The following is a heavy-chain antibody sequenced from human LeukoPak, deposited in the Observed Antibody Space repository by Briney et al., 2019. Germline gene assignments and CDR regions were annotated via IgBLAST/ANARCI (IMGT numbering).Heavy chain of an antibody. CDR3: ARVTTGIVGATTYYYYYYMDV. CDR1: GFTFSSYW. V-gene: IGHV3-7*01. D-gene: IGHD1-26*01. Sequence: GGSLRLSCAASGFTFSSYWMSWVRQAPGKGLEWVANIKQDGSEKYYVDSVKGRFTISRDNAKNSLYLQMNSLRAEDTAVYYCARVTTGIVGATTYYYYYYMDVWGKGTTVIVSS. CDR2: IKQDGSEK. J-gene: IGHJ6*03.